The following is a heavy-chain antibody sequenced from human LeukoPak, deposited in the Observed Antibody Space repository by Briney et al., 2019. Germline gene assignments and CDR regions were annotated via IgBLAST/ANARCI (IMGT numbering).Heavy chain of an antibody. CDR2: INENGNT. CDR1: GGPFSHYY. Sequence: SETLSLTCAVSGGPFSHYYWTWIRQPPGKGLEWIGEINENGNTNYDPSLESRVTISVDTSRNHFSLNLTSVTAADTAVYYCASRIGRYLYYFGMDVWGQGTTVTVSS. D-gene: IGHD1-26*01. V-gene: IGHV4-34*01. CDR3: ASRIGRYLYYFGMDV. J-gene: IGHJ6*02.